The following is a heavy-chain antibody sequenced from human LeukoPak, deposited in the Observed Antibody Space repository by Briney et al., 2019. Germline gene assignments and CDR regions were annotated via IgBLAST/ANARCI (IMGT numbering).Heavy chain of an antibody. D-gene: IGHD1-26*01. V-gene: IGHV3-30*18. CDR2: ISYDGSNK. CDR1: GFTFSSYG. Sequence: PGRSLRLSCAASGFTFSSYGMHWVRQAPGKGLEWVAVISYDGSNKYYADSVKGRFTISRDNSKNTLFLQMNSLRAEDTAVYYCAKDPGSYSGSSTVSSVLDYWGQGTQVTVSS. CDR3: AKDPGSYSGSSTVSSVLDY. J-gene: IGHJ4*02.